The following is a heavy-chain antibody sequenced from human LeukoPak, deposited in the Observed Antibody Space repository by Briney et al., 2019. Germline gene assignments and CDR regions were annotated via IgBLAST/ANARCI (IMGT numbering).Heavy chain of an antibody. J-gene: IGHJ6*04. D-gene: IGHD3-10*01. CDR1: GYTFTSYG. Sequence: ASVKVSCKASGYTFTSYGISWVRQAPGQGLEWMGWINANNGNTNYAQKLQGRVTMTTDTSTSTAYMELRSLRSDDTAVYYCARGADYYGSGSRDYGMDVWGKGTTVTVSS. CDR2: INANNGNT. V-gene: IGHV1-18*04. CDR3: ARGADYYGSGSRDYGMDV.